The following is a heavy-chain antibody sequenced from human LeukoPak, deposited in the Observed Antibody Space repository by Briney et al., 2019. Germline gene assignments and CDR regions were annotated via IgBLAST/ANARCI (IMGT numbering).Heavy chain of an antibody. CDR2: INHSGST. CDR1: GGSFSGYY. J-gene: IGHJ4*02. D-gene: IGHD3-3*01. CDR3: ARGPSSITIFGVVRPIHNYFDY. V-gene: IGHV4-34*01. Sequence: SETLSLTCAVYGGSFSGYYWSWIRQPPGKGLEWIGEINHSGSTNYNPSLKSRVTISVDTSKNQFSLKLSSVAAADTAVYYCARGPSSITIFGVVRPIHNYFDYWGQGTLVTVSS.